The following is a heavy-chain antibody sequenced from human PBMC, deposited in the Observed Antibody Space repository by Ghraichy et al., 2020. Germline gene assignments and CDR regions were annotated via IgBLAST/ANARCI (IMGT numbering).Heavy chain of an antibody. Sequence: GGSLRLSCAASGFPFNSFPMHLVRQAPGKGLEWVALISFDGSEIFYADSVKGRFNISRVNFRNTLYLQMNSLRAEDSAVYYCARAPTYSKSSPGRYWGQGTLVTVSS. CDR1: GFPFNSFP. D-gene: IGHD1-26*01. CDR2: ISFDGSEI. CDR3: ARAPTYSKSSPGRY. V-gene: IGHV3-30*04. J-gene: IGHJ4*02.